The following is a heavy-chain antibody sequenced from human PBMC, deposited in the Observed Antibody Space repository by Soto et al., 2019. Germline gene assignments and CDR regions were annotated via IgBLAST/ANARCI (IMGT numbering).Heavy chain of an antibody. CDR1: VFTFSSYS. V-gene: IGHV3-64D*06. CDR3: VTNRRGANYDFLY. Sequence: PGGSLRLSCSASVFTFSSYSMHLVRQSPGKGLQYLSHISIDGDTIYYADSVRGRFSISRDNSNNMLYLQMNSLGPDDSAVYYCVTNRRGANYDFLYWGQGTTVTVSS. D-gene: IGHD3-3*01. J-gene: IGHJ6*01. CDR2: ISIDGDTI.